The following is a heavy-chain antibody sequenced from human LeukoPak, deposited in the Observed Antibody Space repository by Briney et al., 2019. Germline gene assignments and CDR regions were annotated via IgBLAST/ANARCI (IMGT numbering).Heavy chain of an antibody. D-gene: IGHD2-21*01. J-gene: IGHJ6*03. CDR2: INPNSGGT. CDR3: AREAPSTKLRYMDV. Sequence: ASVKVSCKASGYTFTGYYMHWVRQAPGQGLEWMGWINPNSGGTNYAQKFQGRVTMTRDTSISTAYMELSRLRPDDTAVYYCAREAPSTKLRYMDVWGKGTTVTVSS. V-gene: IGHV1-2*02. CDR1: GYTFTGYY.